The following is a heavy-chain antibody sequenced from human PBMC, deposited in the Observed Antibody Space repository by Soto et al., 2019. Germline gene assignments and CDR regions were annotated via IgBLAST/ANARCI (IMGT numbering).Heavy chain of an antibody. D-gene: IGHD4-17*01. CDR3: ARAYGDYDYYYGMDV. V-gene: IGHV1-69*02. CDR1: GGTFSSYT. CDR2: IIPILGIA. J-gene: IGHJ6*02. Sequence: QVQLVQSGAEVKKPGSSVKVSCKASGGTFSSYTISWVRQAPGQGLEWMGRIIPILGIANYAQKVQGRVTITEDKSTSTAYMELSSLRSEDTAVYYCARAYGDYDYYYGMDVWGQGTTVTVSS.